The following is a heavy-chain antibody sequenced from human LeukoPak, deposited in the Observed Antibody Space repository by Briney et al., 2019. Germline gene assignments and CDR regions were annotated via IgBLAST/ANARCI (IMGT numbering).Heavy chain of an antibody. CDR1: GGSISSGSYY. J-gene: IGHJ3*02. Sequence: SETLSLTCTVSGGSISSGSYYWSWIRQHPGKGLEWIGSIYYSGSTNYNPSLKSRVTISVDTSKNQFSLKLSSVTAADTAVYYCARDPPYDRDAFDIWGQGTMVTVSS. V-gene: IGHV4-61*01. CDR2: IYYSGST. CDR3: ARDPPYDRDAFDI. D-gene: IGHD3-22*01.